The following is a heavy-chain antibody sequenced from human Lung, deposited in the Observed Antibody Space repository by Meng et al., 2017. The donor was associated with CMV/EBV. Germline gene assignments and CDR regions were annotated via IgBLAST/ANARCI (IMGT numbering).Heavy chain of an antibody. CDR2: IKEDGSER. CDR1: GFSLSAYW. V-gene: IGHV3-7*01. Sequence: GESLKISCAASGFSLSAYWMTWVRQAPGQGLEWVANIKEDGSERDYVDSVEGRFTISRDNSRTSPVLEMNSLRVGDTAGYYCVRGRGLDAWGQGTTVTVSS. CDR3: VRGRGLDA. J-gene: IGHJ6*02. D-gene: IGHD6-25*01.